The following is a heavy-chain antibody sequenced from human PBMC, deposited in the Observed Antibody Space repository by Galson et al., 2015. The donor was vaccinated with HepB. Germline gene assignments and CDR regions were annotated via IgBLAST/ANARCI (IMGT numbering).Heavy chain of an antibody. CDR1: GFTFSSYG. V-gene: IGHV3-30*18. D-gene: IGHD1-26*01. CDR2: ISYDGSNK. Sequence: SLRLSCAASGFTFSSYGMHWVRQAPGKGLEWVAVISYDGSNKYYADSVKGRFTISRDNSKNTLYLQMNSLRAEDTAVYYCAKSLRLVGATLYYYYYGMDVWGQGTTVTVSS. CDR3: AKSLRLVGATLYYYYYGMDV. J-gene: IGHJ6*02.